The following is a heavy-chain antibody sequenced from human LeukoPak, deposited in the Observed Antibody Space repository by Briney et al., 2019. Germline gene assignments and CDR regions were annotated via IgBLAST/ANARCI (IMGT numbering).Heavy chain of an antibody. Sequence: PSETLSLTCTVSGGSIRSPGYYWGWTRQPPGKGLEWIGSIYYSGSTYYNPSLKSRVTISVDTSKNQFSLKLSSVTAADTAVYYCARRRSSSWGNFDYWGQGTLVTVSS. CDR1: GGSIRSPGYY. V-gene: IGHV4-39*01. CDR3: ARRRSSSWGNFDY. J-gene: IGHJ4*02. CDR2: IYYSGST. D-gene: IGHD6-13*01.